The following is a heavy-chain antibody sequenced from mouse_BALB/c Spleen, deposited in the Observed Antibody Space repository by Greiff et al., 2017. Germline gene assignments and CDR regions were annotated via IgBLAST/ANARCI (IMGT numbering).Heavy chain of an antibody. Sequence: QVQLQQSGAELAKPGASVKMSCKASGYTFTSYWMHWVKQRPGQGLEWIGYINPSTGYTEYNQKFKDKATLTADKSSSTAYMQLSSLTSEDSAVYYCARKEIYYGYDGAMDYWGQGTSVTVSS. J-gene: IGHJ4*01. CDR3: ARKEIYYGYDGAMDY. CDR2: INPSTGYT. CDR1: GYTFTSYW. V-gene: IGHV1-7*01. D-gene: IGHD2-2*01.